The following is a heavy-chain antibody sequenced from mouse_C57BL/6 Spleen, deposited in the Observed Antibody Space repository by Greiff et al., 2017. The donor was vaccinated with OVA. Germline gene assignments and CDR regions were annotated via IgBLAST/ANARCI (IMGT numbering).Heavy chain of an antibody. CDR3: AREADYYGSSWYFDV. CDR1: GYTFTSYG. J-gene: IGHJ1*03. D-gene: IGHD1-1*01. V-gene: IGHV1-81*01. Sequence: QVQLKESGAELARPGASVKLSCKASGYTFTSYGISWVKQRTGQGLEWIGEIYPRSGNTYYNEKFKGKATLTADKSSSTAYMELCSLTSEDSAVYFCAREADYYGSSWYFDVWGTGTTVTVSS. CDR2: IYPRSGNT.